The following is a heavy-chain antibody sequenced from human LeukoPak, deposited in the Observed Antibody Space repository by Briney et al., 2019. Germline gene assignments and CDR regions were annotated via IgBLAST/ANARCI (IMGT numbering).Heavy chain of an antibody. D-gene: IGHD3-10*01. Sequence: KPSETLSLTCAVYGGSFSGYYWSWIRQPPGKGLEWIGEINHSGSTNYNPSLKSRVTISVDTSKNQFSLKLSSVTAADTAVYYCARALWFGGWFDAFDIWGQGTMVTVSS. CDR2: INHSGST. CDR3: ARALWFGGWFDAFDI. CDR1: GGSFSGYY. V-gene: IGHV4-34*01. J-gene: IGHJ3*02.